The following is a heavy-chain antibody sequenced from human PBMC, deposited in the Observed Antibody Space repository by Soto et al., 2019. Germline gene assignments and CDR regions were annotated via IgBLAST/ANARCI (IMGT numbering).Heavy chain of an antibody. CDR3: TADSRQLVGGVWFDY. D-gene: IGHD6-6*01. J-gene: IGHJ4*02. Sequence: PGGSLRLSCAASGFTFSRYGMHWVRQAPGKGLEWVAVISYDGSNKYYADSVKGRFTFSRDNSKNTLYLQMNSLRPEDTAVYYCTADSRQLVGGVWFDYWGQGTLVTVSS. CDR2: ISYDGSNK. V-gene: IGHV3-30*03. CDR1: GFTFSRYG.